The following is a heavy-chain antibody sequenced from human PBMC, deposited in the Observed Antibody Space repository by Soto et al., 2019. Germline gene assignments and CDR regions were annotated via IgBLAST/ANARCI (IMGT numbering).Heavy chain of an antibody. CDR1: GFTFSSYA. CDR3: AKQRKYRAYYYPMDV. Sequence: GGSLRLSCAASGFTFSSYAMSWVRQAPGKGLEWVAGISGISGRTDYADSVKGRFTISRDNSNNILYLQLNSLRAEDTAIYYCAKQRKYRAYYYPMDVWGQGATVTVSS. CDR2: ISGISGRT. J-gene: IGHJ6*02. V-gene: IGHV3-23*01. D-gene: IGHD5-18*01.